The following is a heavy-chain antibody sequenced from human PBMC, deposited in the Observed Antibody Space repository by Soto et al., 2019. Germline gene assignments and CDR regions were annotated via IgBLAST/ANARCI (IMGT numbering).Heavy chain of an antibody. D-gene: IGHD2-2*01. J-gene: IGHJ6*02. CDR2: IDPSDSYT. CDR1: RYSFTSYW. CDR3: ARWDIVVVPAAAYYYYYGMDV. Sequence: GESLKISCKGSRYSFTSYWISWVRQMPGKGLEWMGRIDPSDSYTNYSPSFQGHVTISADKSISTAYLQWSSLKASDTAMYYCARWDIVVVPAAAYYYYYGMDVWGQGTTVTVSS. V-gene: IGHV5-10-1*01.